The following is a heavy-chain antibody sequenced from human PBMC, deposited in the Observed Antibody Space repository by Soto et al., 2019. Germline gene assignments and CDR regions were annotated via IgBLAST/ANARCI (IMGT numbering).Heavy chain of an antibody. D-gene: IGHD2-8*01. CDR2: ISAYNGNT. Sequence: QVQLVQSGAEVKKPGASVKVSCKASGYTFTSYGISWVRQAPGQGLEWMGWISAYNGNTNYAQKFQGRVTMTTDTTTSTAYMEPRSLRSDDTAVYYCARGGKYCTNGVCSVYGMDVWGQGTTVTVSS. J-gene: IGHJ6*02. CDR1: GYTFTSYG. V-gene: IGHV1-18*01. CDR3: ARGGKYCTNGVCSVYGMDV.